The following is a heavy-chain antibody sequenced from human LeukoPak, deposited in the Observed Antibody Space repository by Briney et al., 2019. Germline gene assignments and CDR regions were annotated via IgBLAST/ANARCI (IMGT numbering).Heavy chain of an antibody. Sequence: GGSLRLSCAASGFTFTSYAMSWVRQAPGKGLEWVSGISGSGDNTYYADSVKGRFTISRDNSKNMLYVQMNSLRAEDTAVYYCAKEAHDFWSGSVFHIWGQGTMVTVSS. V-gene: IGHV3-23*01. CDR2: ISGSGDNT. J-gene: IGHJ3*02. CDR3: AKEAHDFWSGSVFHI. D-gene: IGHD3-3*01. CDR1: GFTFTSYA.